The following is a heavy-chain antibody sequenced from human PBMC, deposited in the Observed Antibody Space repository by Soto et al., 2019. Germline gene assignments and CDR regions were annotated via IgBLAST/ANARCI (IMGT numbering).Heavy chain of an antibody. J-gene: IGHJ6*03. CDR3: ARIVRGSNIDYYHYRDV. CDR1: GYSFTSHG. D-gene: IGHD3-10*02. CDR2: ISANSGDT. V-gene: IGHV1-18*01. Sequence: QVQLVQSGAEVKKPGASVKVSCKASGYSFTSHGISWVRQAPGQGLEWMGWISANSGDTNYAQKLQGRVTVTRDTSTSTAYLELRSLRSEDTAVYYCARIVRGSNIDYYHYRDVWGKGTTVTVSS.